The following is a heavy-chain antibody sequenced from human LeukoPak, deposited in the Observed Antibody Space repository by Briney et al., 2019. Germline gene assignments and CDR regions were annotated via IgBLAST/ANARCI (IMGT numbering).Heavy chain of an antibody. CDR2: IKQDGSEK. V-gene: IGHV3-7*01. CDR1: GFTFSSYW. CDR3: ARDQGRSGSYYSN. J-gene: IGHJ4*02. Sequence: GGSLRLSCAASGFTFSSYWMSWVRQAPGKGLEWVANIKQDGSEKYYMDSVKGRFTISRDNAKNSLYLQMNSLRAEDTAVYYCARDQGRSGSYYSNWGQGTLVTVSS. D-gene: IGHD3-10*01.